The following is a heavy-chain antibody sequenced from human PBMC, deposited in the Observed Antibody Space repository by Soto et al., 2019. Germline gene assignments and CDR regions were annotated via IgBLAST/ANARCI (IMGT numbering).Heavy chain of an antibody. CDR3: AREWKVTMVRGDTYNWFDP. CDR2: IYYSGGT. J-gene: IGHJ5*02. Sequence: SETLSLTCTVSGGSISSGDYYWSWIRQPPGKGLEWIGYIYYSGGTYYNPSLKSRVTISVDTSKNQFSLKLSSVTAADTAVYYCAREWKVTMVRGDTYNWFDPWGQGTLVTVSS. CDR1: GGSISSGDYY. D-gene: IGHD3-10*01. V-gene: IGHV4-30-4*01.